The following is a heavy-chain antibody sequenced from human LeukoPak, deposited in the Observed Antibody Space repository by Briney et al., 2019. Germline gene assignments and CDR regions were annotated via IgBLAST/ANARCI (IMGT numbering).Heavy chain of an antibody. CDR3: AKDLGYCSGTSCYWDC. CDR2: ISGSGDST. J-gene: IGHJ4*02. D-gene: IGHD2-2*01. Sequence: GGSLRLSCAASGFTFSSYAMSWVRQAPGKGLEWVSAISGSGDSTYYADSVKGRFTISRDNSKNTLYLQMNSLRAEDTAVYYCAKDLGYCSGTSCYWDCWGQGTLVTVSS. CDR1: GFTFSSYA. V-gene: IGHV3-23*01.